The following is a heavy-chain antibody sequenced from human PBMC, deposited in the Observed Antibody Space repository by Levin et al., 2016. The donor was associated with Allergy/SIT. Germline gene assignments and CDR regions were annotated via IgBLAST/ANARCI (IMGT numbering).Heavy chain of an antibody. J-gene: IGHJ4*02. CDR2: IRSKANSYAT. D-gene: IGHD3-9*01. V-gene: IGHV3-73*01. CDR3: TTHIQLRYFDWFDY. Sequence: VRQAPGKGLEWVGRIRSKANSYATAYAASVKGRFTISRDDSKNTAYLQMNSLKTEDTAVYYCTTHIQLRYFDWFDYWGQGTLVTVSS.